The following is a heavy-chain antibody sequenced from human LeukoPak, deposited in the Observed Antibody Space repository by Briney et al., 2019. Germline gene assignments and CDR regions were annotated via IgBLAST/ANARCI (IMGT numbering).Heavy chain of an antibody. CDR2: INHSGST. CDR1: GGSSSGYY. Sequence: SSETLSLTCAVYGGSSSGYYWSWIRQPPGKGLEWIGEINHSGSTNYNPSLKSRVTISVDTSKNQFSLKLSSVTAADTAVYYCARGRYSSSWYSYWGQGTLVTVSS. CDR3: ARGRYSSSWYSY. V-gene: IGHV4-34*01. D-gene: IGHD6-13*01. J-gene: IGHJ4*02.